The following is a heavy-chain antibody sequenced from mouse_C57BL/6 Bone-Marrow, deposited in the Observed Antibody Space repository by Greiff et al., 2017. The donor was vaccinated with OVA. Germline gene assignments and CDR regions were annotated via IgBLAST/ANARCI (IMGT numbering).Heavy chain of an antibody. CDR2: ISNGGGST. CDR3: ARRGAMDY. Sequence: EVQLVESGGGLVQPGGSLKLSCAASGFTFSDYYMYWVRQTPEKRLEWVAYISNGGGSTYYPDTVKGRFTISRDNAKNTLHLQMSRLKSEDTAMYYCARRGAMDYWGQGTSVTVSS. V-gene: IGHV5-12*01. CDR1: GFTFSDYY. J-gene: IGHJ4*01.